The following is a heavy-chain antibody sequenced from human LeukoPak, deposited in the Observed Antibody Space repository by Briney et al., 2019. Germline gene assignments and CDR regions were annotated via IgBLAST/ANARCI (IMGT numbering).Heavy chain of an antibody. D-gene: IGHD3-10*01. J-gene: IGHJ4*02. CDR2: IHEDAGEK. Sequence: GGSLSLSCAASGFRFSDSWTTWVRQTPGKGLQWVASIHEDAGEKQYVESVRGRFTISRDNAKNSLYLQMNSLRDEDTAMYYCARKSSGSGNYYPDYWGQGTLVTVSS. V-gene: IGHV3-7*02. CDR1: GFRFSDSW. CDR3: ARKSSGSGNYYPDY.